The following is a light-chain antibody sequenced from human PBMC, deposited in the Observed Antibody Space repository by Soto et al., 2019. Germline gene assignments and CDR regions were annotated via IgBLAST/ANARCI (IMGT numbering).Light chain of an antibody. CDR1: NNDIGRYDF. CDR2: EVR. CDR3: ASFTVYNNLL. J-gene: IGLJ2*01. V-gene: IGLV2-14*01. Sequence: QSVLTQPASVSGSPGQSITISCTGTNNDIGRYDFVSWYQHHPGKSPKLILYEVRHRPSGISSRFSGSKSVNTASLTISGLQAEDEADYYCASFTVYNNLLFGGGTKLTVL.